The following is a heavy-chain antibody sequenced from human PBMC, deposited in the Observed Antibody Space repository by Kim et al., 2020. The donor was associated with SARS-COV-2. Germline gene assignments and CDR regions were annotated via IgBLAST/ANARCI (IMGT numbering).Heavy chain of an antibody. D-gene: IGHD6-13*01. Sequence: ADSVRGRFPISRDNAMNTVYLQRNSLRAEETALYYCVKGRGAAGLASGMDVWGQGTTVTVSS. J-gene: IGHJ6*02. CDR3: VKGRGAAGLASGMDV. V-gene: IGHV3-23*01.